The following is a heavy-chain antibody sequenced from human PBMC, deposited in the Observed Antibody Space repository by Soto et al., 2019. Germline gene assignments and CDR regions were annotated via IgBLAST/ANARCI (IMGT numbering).Heavy chain of an antibody. D-gene: IGHD4-17*01. V-gene: IGHV4-61*01. J-gene: IGHJ4*02. CDR2: IYYSGST. Sequence: PSETLSLTCTVTGGSVSSGSYYWSWIRQPPGKGLEWIGYIYYSGSTNYNPSLKSRVTISVDTSKNQFSLKLSSVTAADTAVYYCARHPTVTEYYFDYWGQGTLVTVSS. CDR1: GGSVSSGSYY. CDR3: ARHPTVTEYYFDY.